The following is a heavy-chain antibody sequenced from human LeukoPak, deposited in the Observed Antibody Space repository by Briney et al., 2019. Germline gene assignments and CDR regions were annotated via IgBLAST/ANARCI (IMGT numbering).Heavy chain of an antibody. V-gene: IGHV1-8*01. D-gene: IGHD6-13*01. CDR1: GYTFTSHD. Sequence: ASVKVSCKASGYTFTSHDIDWVRQAPGQGLEWMGWMNPNSGNTGYAQKFQGRVTMTSDTSVTTAYLELSGLTPEDTAVYFCARQLGRTNNWFDPWGQGTLVTVSS. CDR3: ARQLGRTNNWFDP. CDR2: MNPNSGNT. J-gene: IGHJ5*02.